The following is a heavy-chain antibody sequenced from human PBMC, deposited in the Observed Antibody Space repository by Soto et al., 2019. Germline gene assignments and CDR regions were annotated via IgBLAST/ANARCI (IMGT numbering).Heavy chain of an antibody. V-gene: IGHV4-39*01. D-gene: IGHD4-17*01. CDR1: GGSISFSNYH. J-gene: IGHJ4*02. CDR2: SGTT. CDR3: ATYGGDTGRFDY. Sequence: QLQLQESSPGLVKPSETLSLTSTVSGGSISFSNYHWTWIRQSPGKGPEWIGSGTTYYNPSLRSRVTISVDTSQNQFSLKMHSVTAADTAVYYCATYGGDTGRFDYWGQGILVTVSS.